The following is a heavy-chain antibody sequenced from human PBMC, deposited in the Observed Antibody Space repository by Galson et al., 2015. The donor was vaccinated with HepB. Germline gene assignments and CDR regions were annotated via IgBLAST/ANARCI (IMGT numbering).Heavy chain of an antibody. J-gene: IGHJ3*02. V-gene: IGHV5-10-1*01. CDR3: ARLGVTYYYDSSGSHAFYI. CDR2: IDPSDSYT. CDR1: GYSFTSYW. D-gene: IGHD3-22*01. Sequence: QSGAEVKKPGESLRISCKGSGYSFTSYWISWVRQMPGKGLEWMGRIDPSDSYTNYSPSFQGHVTISADKSISTAYLQWSSLKASDTAMYYCARLGVTYYYDSSGSHAFYIWGQGTMVTVSS.